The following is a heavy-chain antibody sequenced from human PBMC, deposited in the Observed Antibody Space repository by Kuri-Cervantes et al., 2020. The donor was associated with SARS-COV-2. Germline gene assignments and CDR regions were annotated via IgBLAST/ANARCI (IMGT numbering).Heavy chain of an antibody. J-gene: IGHJ5*02. CDR1: GGSFSGYY. V-gene: IGHV4-38-2*02. CDR2: IYHSGST. CDR3: ARDPRKSVIWSGYTNWFDP. Sequence: GSLRLSCAVYGGSFSGYYWGWIRQPPGKGLEWIGSIYHSGSTYYNPSLKSRVTISVDTSKNQFSLKLSSVTAADTAVYYCARDPRKSVIWSGYTNWFDPWGQGTLVTVSS. D-gene: IGHD3-3*01.